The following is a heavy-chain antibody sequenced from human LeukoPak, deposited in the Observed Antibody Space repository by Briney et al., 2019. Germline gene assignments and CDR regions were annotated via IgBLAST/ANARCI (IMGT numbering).Heavy chain of an antibody. CDR2: ISSSSSYI. CDR1: GFTFSSYS. D-gene: IGHD1-14*01. V-gene: IGHV3-21*04. J-gene: IGHJ2*01. Sequence: GGSLRLSCAASGFTFSSYSMNWVRQAPGKGLEWVSSISSSSSYIYYADSVKGRFTISRDNAKNSLYLQMNSLRAEDTAVYYCARAGGPWYFDLWGRGTLVTVSS. CDR3: ARAGGPWYFDL.